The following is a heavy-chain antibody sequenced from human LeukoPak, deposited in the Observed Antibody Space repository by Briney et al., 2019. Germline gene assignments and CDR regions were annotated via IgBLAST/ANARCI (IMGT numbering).Heavy chain of an antibody. J-gene: IGHJ5*02. D-gene: IGHD1-7*01. CDR1: GYSFTSHW. CDR3: ARLGITGTTHWFDP. CDR2: IHLGDSDI. V-gene: IGHV5-51*01. Sequence: GESLKISCKGAGYSFTSHWIGWVRQMPGKGLEWMGIIHLGDSDIRYSPSFQGQVTISADKSISTAYLQWSSLKASDTAMYYCARLGITGTTHWFDPWGQGTLVTVSS.